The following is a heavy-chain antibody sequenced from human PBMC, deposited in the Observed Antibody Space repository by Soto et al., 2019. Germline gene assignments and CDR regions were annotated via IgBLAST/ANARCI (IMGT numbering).Heavy chain of an antibody. CDR2: IYPGDSDT. J-gene: IGHJ6*02. Sequence: GESLKISCKGSGYSFTSYWIGWVRQMPGKGLEWMGIIYPGDSDTRYSPSFQGQVTISADKSISTAYLQWSSLKASDTAMYYCARQPLLYCSSTSCRDYYYYGMHVWGQGTTVTVSS. V-gene: IGHV5-51*01. D-gene: IGHD2-2*01. CDR1: GYSFTSYW. CDR3: ARQPLLYCSSTSCRDYYYYGMHV.